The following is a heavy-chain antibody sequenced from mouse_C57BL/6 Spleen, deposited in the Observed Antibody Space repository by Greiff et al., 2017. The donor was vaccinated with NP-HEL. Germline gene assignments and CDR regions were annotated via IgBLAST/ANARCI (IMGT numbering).Heavy chain of an antibody. Sequence: VQLKESGPGMVKPSQSLSLTCTVTGYSITSGYDWHWIRHFPGNKLEWMGYISYSGSTNYNPSLKSRISITHDTSKNHFFLKLNSVTTEDTATYYCAREGSNYAFAYWGQGTLVTVSA. CDR3: AREGSNYAFAY. D-gene: IGHD2-5*01. CDR1: GYSITSGYD. CDR2: ISYSGST. J-gene: IGHJ3*01. V-gene: IGHV3-1*01.